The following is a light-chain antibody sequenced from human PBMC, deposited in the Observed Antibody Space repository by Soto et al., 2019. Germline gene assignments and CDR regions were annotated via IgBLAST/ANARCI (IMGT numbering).Light chain of an antibody. CDR2: GNS. J-gene: IGLJ3*02. CDR1: SSNIGAGYD. V-gene: IGLV1-40*01. CDR3: QSYDSSLIGWV. Sequence: QSVLTQPPSVSGAPGQRVTISCTGSSSNIGAGYDVHWYQQLPGTAPKLLIYGNSNRPSGVPDRFSGSKSGTSASLAITGLQADDEAAYYCQSYDSSLIGWVFGGGTKLTVL.